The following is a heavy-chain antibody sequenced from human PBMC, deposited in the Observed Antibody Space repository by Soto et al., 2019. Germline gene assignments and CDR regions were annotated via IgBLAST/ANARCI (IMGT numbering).Heavy chain of an antibody. CDR3: ARDEIAVANRVGMDV. V-gene: IGHV1-69*06. CDR1: GGAFRSYT. Sequence: QVQLVQSGAEVKKPGSSVKVSCKASGGAFRSYTISWVRQAPGQGLEWMGGITPIFGAANYAQKFEGRVTISADKSTTTANRELSNLTSEDTAVYYCARDEIAVANRVGMDVWGQGTTVIVSS. CDR2: ITPIFGAA. D-gene: IGHD6-19*01. J-gene: IGHJ6*02.